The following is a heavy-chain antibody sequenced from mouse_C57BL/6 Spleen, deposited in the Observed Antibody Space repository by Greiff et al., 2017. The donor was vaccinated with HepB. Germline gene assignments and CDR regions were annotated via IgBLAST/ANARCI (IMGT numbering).Heavy chain of an antibody. D-gene: IGHD1-1*01. CDR3: AGYYGSSPYWYFDV. CDR1: GYTFTSYW. CDR2: IHPNSGST. J-gene: IGHJ1*03. V-gene: IGHV1-64*01. Sequence: QVQLQPGAELVKPGASVKLSCKASGYTFTSYWMHWVKQRPGQGLEWIGMIHPNSGSTNYNEKFKSKATLTVDKSSSTAYMQLSSLTSEDSAVYYCAGYYGSSPYWYFDVWGTGTTVTVSS.